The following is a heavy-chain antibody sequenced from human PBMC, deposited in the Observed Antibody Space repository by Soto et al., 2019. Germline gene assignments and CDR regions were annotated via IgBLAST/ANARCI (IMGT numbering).Heavy chain of an antibody. D-gene: IGHD5-12*01. V-gene: IGHV3-23*01. CDR3: AKRSGYQEAAYLDY. Sequence: EVQLLESGGDLVQPGGSLRLSCAVSRFTFSSYGMNWVRQAPGKRLEWVSSISDDGDSTYYADSVKGRFTISRDNSKNTLYLQMNSLRAEDTAVYYCAKRSGYQEAAYLDYWGQGTLVTVSS. J-gene: IGHJ4*02. CDR2: ISDDGDST. CDR1: RFTFSSYG.